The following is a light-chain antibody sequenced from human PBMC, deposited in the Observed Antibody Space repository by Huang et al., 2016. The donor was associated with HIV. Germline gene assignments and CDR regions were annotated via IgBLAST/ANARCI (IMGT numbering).Light chain of an antibody. CDR3: MQGLQTWT. Sequence: DIVMVQSPASLSVTPGEAASITCRSSQSLLHSTGHNYLDWYWQKSGQSPQLLIYLGSIRASGVPDRFSVSGSGTDFTLRINRVEAGDVGIYYCMQGLQTWTFGQGTKVEI. J-gene: IGKJ1*01. CDR2: LGS. V-gene: IGKV2-28*01. CDR1: QSLLHSTGHNY.